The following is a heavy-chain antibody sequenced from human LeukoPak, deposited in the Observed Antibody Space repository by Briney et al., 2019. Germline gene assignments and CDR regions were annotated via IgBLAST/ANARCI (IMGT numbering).Heavy chain of an antibody. J-gene: IGHJ4*02. CDR2: IKSKTDGGTT. CDR3: TTDSHDYGDYGSGY. CDR1: GFTFSNAW. Sequence: GGSLRLSCAASGFTFSNAWMSWVRQAPGKGLEWVGRIKSKTDGGTTDYAAPVKDRFTIARDDSENTLYLQMNSLKTEDAAVYYCTTDSHDYGDYGSGYWGQGTLVTVSS. V-gene: IGHV3-15*01. D-gene: IGHD4-17*01.